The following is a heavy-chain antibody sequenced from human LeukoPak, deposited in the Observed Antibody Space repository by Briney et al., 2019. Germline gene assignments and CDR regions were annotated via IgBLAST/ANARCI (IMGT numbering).Heavy chain of an antibody. CDR3: ARDAESMVRGVIISHYYYYYMDV. CDR1: GYTFTGYY. CDR2: INPNSSGT. V-gene: IGHV1-2*02. D-gene: IGHD3-10*01. J-gene: IGHJ6*03. Sequence: ASVKVSCKASGYTFTGYYMHWVRQAPGQGLEWMGWINPNSSGTNYAQKFQGRVTMTRDTSISTAYMELSRLRSDDTAVYYCARDAESMVRGVIISHYYYYYMDVWGKGTTVTVSS.